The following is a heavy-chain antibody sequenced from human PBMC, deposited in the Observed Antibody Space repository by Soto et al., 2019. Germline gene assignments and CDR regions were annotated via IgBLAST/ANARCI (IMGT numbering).Heavy chain of an antibody. CDR1: GFSFSNYN. D-gene: IGHD3-3*01. CDR3: SRDFGHGYYFDY. CDR2: ITDSSDTV. V-gene: IGHV3-48*02. Sequence: PGGSLRLSCVASGFSFSNYNMNWVRQAPGKGLEWVSYITDSSDTVHYADSVRGRFTISRDNAESTLYLQMNSLRDEDTAVYFCSRDFGHGYYFDYWRRGTLVTVSS. J-gene: IGHJ4*02.